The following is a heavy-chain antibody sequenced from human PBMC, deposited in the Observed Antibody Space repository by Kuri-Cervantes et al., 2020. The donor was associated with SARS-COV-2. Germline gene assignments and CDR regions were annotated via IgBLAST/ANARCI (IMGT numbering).Heavy chain of an antibody. CDR3: AKVGQLELQYPIGYYYYYMDV. J-gene: IGHJ6*03. D-gene: IGHD1-7*01. V-gene: IGHV3-20*04. Sequence: GGSLRLSCAASGFTFSSYWMSWVRQAPGKGLEWVSGINWNGGSTGYADSVKGRFTISRDNAKNSLYLQMNSLRAEDTALYYCAKVGQLELQYPIGYYYYYMDVWGKGTTVTVSS. CDR2: INWNGGST. CDR1: GFTFSSYW.